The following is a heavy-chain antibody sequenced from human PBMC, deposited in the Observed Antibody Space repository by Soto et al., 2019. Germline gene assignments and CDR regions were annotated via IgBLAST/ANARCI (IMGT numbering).Heavy chain of an antibody. V-gene: IGHV3-23*01. CDR3: ARRGPGTYFDY. Sequence: EVQLLDSGGGLVQPGGSLRLSCAASGFTFSSYAMNWVRQAPGKGLEWVSVISGSGDSTYYADSVKGRFTISRDNSKNTLYLQMNSLRTEDTAVYYCARRGPGTYFDYWAQGTLVTVSS. J-gene: IGHJ4*02. CDR2: ISGSGDST. CDR1: GFTFSSYA. D-gene: IGHD6-13*01.